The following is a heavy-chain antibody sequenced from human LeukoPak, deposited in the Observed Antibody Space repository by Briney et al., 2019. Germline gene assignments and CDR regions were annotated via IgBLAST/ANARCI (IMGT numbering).Heavy chain of an antibody. CDR2: ICAYNGNT. V-gene: IGHV1-18*01. D-gene: IGHD2-15*01. CDR1: GFTFTAYG. CDR3: ARGVDPWAWYFDS. J-gene: IGHJ2*01. Sequence: GASLRVSSKPSGFTFTAYGFTWVRQTPGQGLEWMGWICAYNGNTNYAQTFQGGVTITTDTSTNTAYMEMRSLRFDDTAVYYCARGVDPWAWYFDSWGRGTLVTVSS.